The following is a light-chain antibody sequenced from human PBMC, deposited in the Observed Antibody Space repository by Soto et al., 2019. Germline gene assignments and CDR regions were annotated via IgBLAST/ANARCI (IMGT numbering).Light chain of an antibody. Sequence: QSALTQPASVSGSPGQSITISCTGTSSDVGAYNYVSWYQQHPGKAPKVMIYEVSNRPSGVSNRFSGSKSGNTASLTISGLQAEDEADYYCHLYVSSSTLLFGTGTKLTVL. V-gene: IGLV2-14*01. CDR3: HLYVSSSTLL. J-gene: IGLJ1*01. CDR1: SSDVGAYNY. CDR2: EVS.